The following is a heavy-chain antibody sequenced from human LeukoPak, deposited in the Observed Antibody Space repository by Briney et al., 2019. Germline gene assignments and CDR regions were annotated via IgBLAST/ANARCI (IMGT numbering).Heavy chain of an antibody. D-gene: IGHD6-19*01. Sequence: PGGSLRLSCAASGFTFSSYAMHWVRQAPGKGLEWVAVISYDGSNKYYADSVKGRFTISRDNSKNTLYLQMNSLRAEDTAVYYCARDPGIVAVAGTVDYWGQGTLVTVSS. CDR1: GFTFSSYA. CDR2: ISYDGSNK. V-gene: IGHV3-30*01. J-gene: IGHJ4*02. CDR3: ARDPGIVAVAGTVDY.